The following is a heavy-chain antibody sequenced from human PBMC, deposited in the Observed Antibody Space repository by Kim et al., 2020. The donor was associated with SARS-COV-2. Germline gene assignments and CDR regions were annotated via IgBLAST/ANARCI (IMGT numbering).Heavy chain of an antibody. Sequence: GGSLRLSCAASGFTFSSYSMNWVRQAPGKGLEWVSYISSSSSTIYYADSVKGRFTISRDNAKNSLYLQMNSLRDEDTAVYYCARDSSQAYYYYGMDVWGQGTTVTVSS. J-gene: IGHJ6*02. V-gene: IGHV3-48*02. CDR3: ARDSSQAYYYYGMDV. CDR1: GFTFSSYS. CDR2: ISSSSSTI.